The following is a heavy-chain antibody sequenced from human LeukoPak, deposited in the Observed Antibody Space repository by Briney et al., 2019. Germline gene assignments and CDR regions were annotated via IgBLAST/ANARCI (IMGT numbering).Heavy chain of an antibody. CDR2: ISSSGGWT. CDR1: GFTFSSFA. Sequence: GGSLRLSCAASGFTFSSFAMTWVRQAPGKGLEWVSAISSSGGWTYYADSVKGRFTISRDNSKNTLYLQMNSLRAEDTAMYYCARDRLTNDAFDIWGQGTMVTVSS. J-gene: IGHJ3*02. D-gene: IGHD2-8*01. V-gene: IGHV3-23*01. CDR3: ARDRLTNDAFDI.